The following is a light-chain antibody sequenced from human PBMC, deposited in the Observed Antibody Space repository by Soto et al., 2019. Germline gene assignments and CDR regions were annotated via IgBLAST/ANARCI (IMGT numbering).Light chain of an antibody. CDR1: QSISTY. Sequence: DIQMTQSPSSLSASVGDRVTITCRASQSISTYLNWYQQKPVKAPKLLIYAASRLQSGVPSRFSGSGSGTDFTLTISSLQPEDFATDFCQESHSVPYTFGQGTKLEI. V-gene: IGKV1-39*01. CDR3: QESHSVPYT. J-gene: IGKJ2*01. CDR2: AAS.